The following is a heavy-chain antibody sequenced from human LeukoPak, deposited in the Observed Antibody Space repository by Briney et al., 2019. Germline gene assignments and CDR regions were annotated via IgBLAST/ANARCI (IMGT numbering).Heavy chain of an antibody. Sequence: GGSLRLSCAASGFTFSDYYMSYIRQAPGKGLEWVSYISTTNTYTDYADSVRGRFTVSRDNSKSTLYLQMNSLRGEDTAVYYCAKEGYSGDRTFDYWGQGTLVTVSA. CDR2: ISTTNTYT. CDR1: GFTFSDYY. J-gene: IGHJ4*02. V-gene: IGHV3-11*06. D-gene: IGHD5-12*01. CDR3: AKEGYSGDRTFDY.